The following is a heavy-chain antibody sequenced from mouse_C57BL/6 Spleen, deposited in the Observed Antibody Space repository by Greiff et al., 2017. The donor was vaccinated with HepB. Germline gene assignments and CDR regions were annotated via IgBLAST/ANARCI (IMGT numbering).Heavy chain of an antibody. J-gene: IGHJ2*01. Sequence: VMLVESGAELARPGASVKLSCKASGYTFTSYGISWVKQRTGQGLEWIGEIYPRSGNTYYNEKFKGKATLTADKSSSTAYMELRSLTSEDSAVYFCARVTTVVAHTGDFDYWGQGTTLTVSS. V-gene: IGHV1-81*01. CDR2: IYPRSGNT. CDR3: ARVTTVVAHTGDFDY. D-gene: IGHD1-1*01. CDR1: GYTFTSYG.